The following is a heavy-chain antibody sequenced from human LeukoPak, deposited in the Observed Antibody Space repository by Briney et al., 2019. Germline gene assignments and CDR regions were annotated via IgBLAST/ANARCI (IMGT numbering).Heavy chain of an antibody. CDR1: GGSISGYY. V-gene: IGHV4-59*01. CDR3: ARYLSSGLDY. Sequence: PSETLSLTCTVSGGSISGYYWSWIRQPPGKGLEWIGYIYYSGTTNSNPSLKSRLTISVDTSRNQFSLKVSSVTAADTAVYYCARYLSSGLDYWGQGTLVTVSS. J-gene: IGHJ4*02. CDR2: IYYSGTT. D-gene: IGHD3-10*01.